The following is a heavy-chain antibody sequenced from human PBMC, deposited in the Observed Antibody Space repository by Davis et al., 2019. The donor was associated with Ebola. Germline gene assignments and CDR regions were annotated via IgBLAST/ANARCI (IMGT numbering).Heavy chain of an antibody. D-gene: IGHD3-3*01. V-gene: IGHV3-23*01. CDR2: ISGSGGST. CDR3: AKSGLSFGVVKYHYGMDV. CDR1: GGSISSSN. J-gene: IGHJ6*04. Sequence: PSETLSLTCAVSGGSISSSNWWSWVRQAPGKGLEWVSAISGSGGSTYYADSVKGRFTISRDNSKNTLYLQMNSLRAEDTAVYYCAKSGLSFGVVKYHYGMDVWGKGTTVTVSS.